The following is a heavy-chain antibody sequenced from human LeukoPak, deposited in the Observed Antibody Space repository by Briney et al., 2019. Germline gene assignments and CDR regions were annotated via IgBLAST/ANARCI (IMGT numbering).Heavy chain of an antibody. J-gene: IGHJ4*02. V-gene: IGHV3-33*06. D-gene: IGHD4-11*01. CDR2: IWSDACDK. Sequence: GGSLRLSCSASGFTFSHYGMHWVRQAPGTGLEWVAVIWSDACDKYYANSVKGRFTISRDNFKNSLYLQMNSLRAEDTAVYYCAKDAQRGFDYSNSLDYWGQGTRVTVSS. CDR3: AKDAQRGFDYSNSLDY. CDR1: GFTFSHYG.